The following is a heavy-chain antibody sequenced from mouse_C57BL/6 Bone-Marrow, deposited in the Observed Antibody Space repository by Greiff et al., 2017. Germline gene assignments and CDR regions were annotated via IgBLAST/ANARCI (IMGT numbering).Heavy chain of an antibody. CDR3: ASCGYYNYYAMDY. Sequence: VQLQQSGAELVKPGASVKLSCTASGFNIKDYYMHWVKQRTEQGLEWIGRIDPEDGETQYAPKFQGKATITADTSSNTAYLQLSSLTSEDTAVYYCASCGYYNYYAMDYWGQGTSVTVSS. J-gene: IGHJ4*01. V-gene: IGHV14-2*01. CDR2: IDPEDGET. D-gene: IGHD2-3*01. CDR1: GFNIKDYY.